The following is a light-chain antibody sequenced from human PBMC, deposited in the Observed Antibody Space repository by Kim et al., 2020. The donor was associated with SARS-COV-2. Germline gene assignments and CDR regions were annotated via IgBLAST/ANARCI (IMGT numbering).Light chain of an antibody. V-gene: IGKV3-11*01. CDR1: QSVGTS. Sequence: EIVLTQSPAPLSLSPGERASLSCRASQSVGTSLVWYQQKVGQAPRLLIYDASKRATDIPAKFSGSGSGTDFTLTISNLESEDFAVYYCHQRSDWPLTFGGGTKLEI. CDR2: DAS. CDR3: HQRSDWPLT. J-gene: IGKJ4*01.